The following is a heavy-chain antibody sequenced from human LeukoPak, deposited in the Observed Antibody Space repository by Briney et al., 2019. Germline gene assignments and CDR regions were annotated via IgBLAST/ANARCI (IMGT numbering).Heavy chain of an antibody. D-gene: IGHD3-10*01. V-gene: IGHV3-48*03. Sequence: GGSPRLSCAASGFTLSNFEINWGRPGPGEGVGWLLYICGNGNTIYYADSVKGRFTISRDNAKNSLHLQMNSLRAEDTAVYYCARGSLVHYYGSGSYRIRAGFDSWGQGTLVTVSS. J-gene: IGHJ4*02. CDR3: ARGSLVHYYGSGSYRIRAGFDS. CDR1: GFTLSNFE. CDR2: ICGNGNTI.